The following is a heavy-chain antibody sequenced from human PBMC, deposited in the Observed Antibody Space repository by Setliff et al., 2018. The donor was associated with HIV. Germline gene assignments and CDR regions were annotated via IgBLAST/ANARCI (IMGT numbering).Heavy chain of an antibody. CDR2: IHYDESIK. J-gene: IGHJ4*02. CDR1: GFTFSSYG. V-gene: IGHV3-30*02. D-gene: IGHD3-22*01. Sequence: PGGSLRLSCAASGFTFSSYGMHWVRQAPGKGLEWVAFIHYDESIKYYADSVKGRFTISRDNSKNTLYLQMNSLRAEDTAVYYCATIVESSGYHGGNYFDFWGRGSLVTVSS. CDR3: ATIVESSGYHGGNYFDF.